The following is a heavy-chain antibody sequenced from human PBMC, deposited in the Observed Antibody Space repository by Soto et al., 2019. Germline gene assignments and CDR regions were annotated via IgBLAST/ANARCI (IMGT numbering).Heavy chain of an antibody. Sequence: SETLSLTCTVSGGSISSHYWSWIRQPAGKGLEWIGRIYTSGSTNYNPSLKSRVTMSVDTSKNQFSLKLSSVTAADTAVYYCARGFGYYDSSGPTTTDAFDIWGQGTMVTVSS. CDR1: GGSISSHY. D-gene: IGHD3-22*01. CDR2: IYTSGST. V-gene: IGHV4-4*07. J-gene: IGHJ3*02. CDR3: ARGFGYYDSSGPTTTDAFDI.